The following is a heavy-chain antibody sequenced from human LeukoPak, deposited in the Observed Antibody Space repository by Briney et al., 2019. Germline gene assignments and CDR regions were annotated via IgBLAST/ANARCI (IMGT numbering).Heavy chain of an antibody. CDR1: GFTFRHYA. Sequence: PGGSLRLSCATSGFTFRHYAMHWLRQAPGKGLECVAVVSYDGAKIYYADPVKGRFAISRDNANSTLYLQMNNLTSDDTALYYCARARGAYLRYWGQGTLVTVSS. CDR3: ARARGAYLRY. V-gene: IGHV3-30*09. D-gene: IGHD3-16*01. CDR2: VSYDGAKI. J-gene: IGHJ4*02.